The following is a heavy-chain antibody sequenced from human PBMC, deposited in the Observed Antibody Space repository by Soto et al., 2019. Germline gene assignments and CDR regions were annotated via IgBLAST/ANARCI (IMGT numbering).Heavy chain of an antibody. Sequence: EVQLLESGGGLVQPGGSLRLSCAASGFTFSTFAMSWVRQAPGKGLEWVSAISGSGGGTYYADSVKGRFTISRDNSKNTRYLQRNSLRAKATAVYYCAKDSTYYDVWSAYSYWGQGTLVTVSS. J-gene: IGHJ4*02. V-gene: IGHV3-23*01. CDR3: AKDSTYYDVWSAYSY. CDR1: GFTFSTFA. D-gene: IGHD3-3*01. CDR2: ISGSGGGT.